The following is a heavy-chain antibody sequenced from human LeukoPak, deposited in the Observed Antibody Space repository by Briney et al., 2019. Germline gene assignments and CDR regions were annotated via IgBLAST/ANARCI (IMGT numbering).Heavy chain of an antibody. CDR2: ISGSGGST. Sequence: GGSQRLSCAASGFTFSSYAMSWVRQAPGKGLEWVSAISGSGGSTYYADSVKGRFTISRDNSKNTLYLQMNSLRAEDTAVYYCAKDRPASWYYDSSGYDAFDIWGQGTMVTVSS. D-gene: IGHD3-22*01. V-gene: IGHV3-23*01. CDR1: GFTFSSYA. J-gene: IGHJ3*02. CDR3: AKDRPASWYYDSSGYDAFDI.